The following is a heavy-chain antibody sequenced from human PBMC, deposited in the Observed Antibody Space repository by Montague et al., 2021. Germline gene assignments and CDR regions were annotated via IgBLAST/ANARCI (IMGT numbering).Heavy chain of an antibody. CDR1: GGSINRGGYY. CDR2: IYYSGTT. J-gene: IGHJ4*02. CDR3: ARDQGGYFDY. V-gene: IGHV4-31*03. D-gene: IGHD3-16*01. Sequence: TLSLTCTVSGGSINRGGYYWTWIRQHPGKGLEWIGYIYYSGTTYYNPSLESRVTISVDTSKNQFSLKLSSVTAADTAVYYCARDQGGYFDYWGQGTLVTVAS.